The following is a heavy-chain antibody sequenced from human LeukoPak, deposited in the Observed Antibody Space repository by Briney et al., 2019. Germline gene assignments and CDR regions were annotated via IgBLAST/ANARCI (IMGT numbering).Heavy chain of an antibody. D-gene: IGHD3-3*01. CDR3: ARDPHPSTFGVVMVGPFDI. V-gene: IGHV3-23*01. CDR2: ISPGGGTT. CDR1: GFAFGSEA. J-gene: IGHJ3*02. Sequence: PGGSLRLSCGVSGFAFGSEAMNWVRQSPARGLEWVASISPGGGTTYYADSAKGRFTISRDKSKNTLYLQMNSLRAEDTALYYCARDPHPSTFGVVMVGPFDIWGQGTMVTVSS.